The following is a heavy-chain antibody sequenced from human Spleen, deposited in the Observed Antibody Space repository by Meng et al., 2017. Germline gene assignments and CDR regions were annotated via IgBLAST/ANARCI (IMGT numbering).Heavy chain of an antibody. V-gene: IGHV3-23*01. J-gene: IGHJ4*02. CDR1: GFTFSSYA. Sequence: GESLKISCAASGFTFSSYAMSWVRQAPGKGLEWVSAISGSGGSTYYADSVKGRFAISRDNSKNTLYLQMNSLRAEETAVYYCAKDRAYSSSWYYFDYWGQGTLVTVSS. CDR3: AKDRAYSSSWYYFDY. D-gene: IGHD6-13*01. CDR2: ISGSGGST.